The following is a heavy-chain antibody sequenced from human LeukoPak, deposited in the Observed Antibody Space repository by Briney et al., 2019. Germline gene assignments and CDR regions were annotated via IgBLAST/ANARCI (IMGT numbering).Heavy chain of an antibody. J-gene: IGHJ2*01. CDR2: IKQDGSEK. D-gene: IGHD2-15*01. CDR3: ARDRVVVVAGYWYFDL. CDR1: GFTFSSYW. Sequence: GGSLRLSCAASGFTFSSYWMSWVRQAPGKGLEWVANIKQDGSEKYYADSVKGRFTISRDNAKNSLYLQMNSVRAEDTAVYYCARDRVVVVAGYWYFDLWGRGTLVTVSS. V-gene: IGHV3-7*01.